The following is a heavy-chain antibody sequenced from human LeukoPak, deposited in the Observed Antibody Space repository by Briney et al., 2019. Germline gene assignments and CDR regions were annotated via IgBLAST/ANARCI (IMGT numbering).Heavy chain of an antibody. J-gene: IGHJ6*03. Sequence: PGGSLRLSCAASGFTFSSYWMSWVRQAPGKGLEWVANIKQDGSEKYYVDSVKGRFTISRDNAKNSLYLQMNSLRAEDTAVYYCARAGMGSDPLDYYYYMDVWGKGTTVTVSS. CDR2: IKQDGSEK. CDR1: GFTFSSYW. CDR3: ARAGMGSDPLDYYYYMDV. V-gene: IGHV3-7*04. D-gene: IGHD3-10*01.